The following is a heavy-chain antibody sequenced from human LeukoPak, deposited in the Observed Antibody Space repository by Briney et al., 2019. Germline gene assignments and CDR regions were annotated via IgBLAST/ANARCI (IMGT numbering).Heavy chain of an antibody. CDR2: IYTSGST. CDR1: GGSISSGSYY. CDR3: ARDGEYYDSSGIDY. D-gene: IGHD3-22*01. J-gene: IGHJ4*02. Sequence: SQTLSLTCTVSGGSISSGSYYWSWMRQPAGKGLEWIGRIYTSGSTNYNPSLKSRVTISVDTSKNQFSLKLSSVTAADTAVYYCARDGEYYDSSGIDYWGQGTLVTVSS. V-gene: IGHV4-61*02.